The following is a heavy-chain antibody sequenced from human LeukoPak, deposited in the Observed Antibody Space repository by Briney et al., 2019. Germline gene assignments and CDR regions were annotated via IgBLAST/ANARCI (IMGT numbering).Heavy chain of an antibody. J-gene: IGHJ4*02. D-gene: IGHD3-9*01. CDR3: AKDPTNYDILTGYPDY. CDR2: IRYDGSNK. CDR1: EFTFSSYG. V-gene: IGHV3-30*02. Sequence: PGGSLRLSCAASEFTFSSYGMHWVRQAPGKGLEWVAFIRYDGSNKYYADSVKGRFTISRDDSKNTLYLQMNSLRAEDTAVYYCAKDPTNYDILTGYPDYWGQGTLVTVSS.